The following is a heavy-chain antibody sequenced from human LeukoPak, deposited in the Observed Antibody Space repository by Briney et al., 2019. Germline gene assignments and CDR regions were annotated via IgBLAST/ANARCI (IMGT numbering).Heavy chain of an antibody. J-gene: IGHJ4*02. Sequence: SETLSLTCAVSGGSISSSNWWSWVRPPPGKGLEWIGEIYHSGSTIYNPSLKSRVTISVDKSKNQFSLKLSSVTAADTAVYYCARELGSGSYYFDYWGQGTLVTVSS. CDR1: GGSISSSNW. CDR2: IYHSGST. D-gene: IGHD3-10*01. CDR3: ARELGSGSYYFDY. V-gene: IGHV4-4*02.